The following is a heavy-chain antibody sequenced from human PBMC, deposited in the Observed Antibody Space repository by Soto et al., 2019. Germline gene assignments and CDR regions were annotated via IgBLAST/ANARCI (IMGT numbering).Heavy chain of an antibody. CDR1: GGSISRGGYS. CDR3: ARARGSGSWIGY. Sequence: SETLSLTCAVSGGSISRGGYSWSWIRQPPGKGLEWIGYIYHSGSTYYNPSLKSRVTISVDRSKNQFSLKLSSVTAADTAVYYCARARGSGSWIGYWGQETLVTVSS. CDR2: IYHSGST. V-gene: IGHV4-30-2*01. D-gene: IGHD3-10*01. J-gene: IGHJ4*02.